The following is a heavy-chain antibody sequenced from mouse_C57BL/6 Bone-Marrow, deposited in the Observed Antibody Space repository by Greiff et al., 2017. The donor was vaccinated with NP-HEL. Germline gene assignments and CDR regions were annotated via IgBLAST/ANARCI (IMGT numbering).Heavy chain of an antibody. V-gene: IGHV2-2*01. J-gene: IGHJ4*01. D-gene: IGHD2-4*01. CDR1: GFSLTSYG. Sequence: QVQLQQSGPGLVQPSQSLSITCTVSGFSLTSYGVHWVRQSPGKGLEWLGVIWSGGSTDYNAAFISRLSISKDNSKSQVFFKMNRLHADDTDIYYCDRRRDGSDYAYYAMDYWGQGTSVTVSS. CDR3: DRRRDGSDYAYYAMDY. CDR2: IWSGGST.